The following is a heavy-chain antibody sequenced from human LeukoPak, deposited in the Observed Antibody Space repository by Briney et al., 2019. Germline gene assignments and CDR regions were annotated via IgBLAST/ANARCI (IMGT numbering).Heavy chain of an antibody. Sequence: GGSLRLSCAASEFTLGSYAMSWVRQAPGKGLEWVSYISSSSTIYYADSVKGRFTVSRDNAKNSLYLQMNSLRAEDTAVYYCARDFTVTTASYWGQGTLVTVSS. D-gene: IGHD4-17*01. CDR1: EFTLGSYA. J-gene: IGHJ4*02. CDR2: ISSSSTI. V-gene: IGHV3-48*01. CDR3: ARDFTVTTASY.